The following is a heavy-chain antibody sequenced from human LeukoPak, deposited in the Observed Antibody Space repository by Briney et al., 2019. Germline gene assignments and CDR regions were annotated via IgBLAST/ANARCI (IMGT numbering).Heavy chain of an antibody. J-gene: IGHJ4*02. Sequence: SSETLSLTCAVYGGSFSANYWSWIRQPPGKGLEWIGEINHSGSTNYNPSLKSRVNISVDTSKNQFSLKLSSVTAADTAVYYCAKDLVDFDWLPSAYFDYWGQGTLVTVSS. CDR1: GGSFSANY. CDR2: INHSGST. V-gene: IGHV4-34*01. CDR3: AKDLVDFDWLPSAYFDY. D-gene: IGHD3-9*01.